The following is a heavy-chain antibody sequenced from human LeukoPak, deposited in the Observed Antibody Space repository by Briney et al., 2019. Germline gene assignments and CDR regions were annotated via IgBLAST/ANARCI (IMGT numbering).Heavy chain of an antibody. CDR2: IGTAGDT. Sequence: GGSLRLSCAASGFTFSNYDTHWVRQAAGKGLEWVSGIGTAGDTYYPASVKGRFTISRENAKNSLYLQMNSLSAEDTAVYYCASSPAYSSSWYAIDNWGQGTLVTVSS. J-gene: IGHJ4*02. V-gene: IGHV3-13*01. CDR1: GFTFSNYD. CDR3: ASSPAYSSSWYAIDN. D-gene: IGHD6-13*01.